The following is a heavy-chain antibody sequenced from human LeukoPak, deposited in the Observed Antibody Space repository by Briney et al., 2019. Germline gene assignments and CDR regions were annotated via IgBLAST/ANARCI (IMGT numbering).Heavy chain of an antibody. D-gene: IGHD3-22*01. CDR2: ISSSSSYI. Sequence: GGSLRLSCAASGFTFSSYSMNWVRRALGKGLEWVSSISSSSSYIYYADSVKGRFTISRDNAKNSLYLQMNSLRAEDTAVYYCARDLGYSSGYYRESKSFDYWGQGTLVTVSS. CDR1: GFTFSSYS. V-gene: IGHV3-21*01. J-gene: IGHJ4*02. CDR3: ARDLGYSSGYYRESKSFDY.